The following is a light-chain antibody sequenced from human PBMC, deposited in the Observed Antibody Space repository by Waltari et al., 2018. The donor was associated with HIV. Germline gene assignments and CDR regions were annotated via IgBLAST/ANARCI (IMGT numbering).Light chain of an antibody. CDR1: SSNIGSNY. J-gene: IGLJ3*02. CDR2: RNN. Sequence: SVLTQPPSASGTPGQRVTISCSGSSSNIGSNYVYWYQQLPGTAPKLLIYRNNQRPSGVPDRFSGSNSGTSASLAISGLRSEDEADYYCAAWDDSLSGRVFGGGTKLTVL. V-gene: IGLV1-47*01. CDR3: AAWDDSLSGRV.